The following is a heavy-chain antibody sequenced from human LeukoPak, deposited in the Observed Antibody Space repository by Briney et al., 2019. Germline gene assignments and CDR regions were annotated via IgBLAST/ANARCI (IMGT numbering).Heavy chain of an antibody. J-gene: IGHJ4*02. CDR3: ARTANFAAGYYIDY. Sequence: GGSLRLSCAASGFIFSSYTMNWVRQAPGKGLEWVSSISGSSRHKYYADSVKGRFTISRDNATNSLYLQMNSLRAEDTAVYYCARTANFAAGYYIDYWGQGTLVTVSS. CDR1: GFIFSSYT. D-gene: IGHD6-13*01. CDR2: ISGSSRHK. V-gene: IGHV3-21*01.